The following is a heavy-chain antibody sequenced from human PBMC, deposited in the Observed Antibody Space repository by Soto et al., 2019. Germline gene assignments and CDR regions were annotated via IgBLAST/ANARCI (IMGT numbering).Heavy chain of an antibody. CDR2: ISSRGSTI. CDR3: ARVGPPTDY. J-gene: IGHJ4*02. V-gene: IGHV3-11*01. CDR1: GFPFSDYY. Sequence: GGSLRLSCAASGFPFSDYYMSLIRPAPGKGLEWVSHISSRGSTIYHADSVKGRFTISRDNAKNSLYLQMNSLRAEDTAVYYCARVGPPTDYWGQRTLVTVSS.